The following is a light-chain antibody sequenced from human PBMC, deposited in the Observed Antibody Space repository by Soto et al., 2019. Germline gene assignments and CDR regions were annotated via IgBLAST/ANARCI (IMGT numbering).Light chain of an antibody. Sequence: DIQMTQSPSTLSASVGDRVTITCRASQAIDSWLAWYQQKPGEAPKLLIFTGSLLHSGVPPRFSGSGSGTDFTLTISSLQPEDFATYYCQQTLSFPPTVGQGTKVDIK. V-gene: IGKV1-12*01. CDR1: QAIDSW. CDR3: QQTLSFPPT. J-gene: IGKJ1*01. CDR2: TGS.